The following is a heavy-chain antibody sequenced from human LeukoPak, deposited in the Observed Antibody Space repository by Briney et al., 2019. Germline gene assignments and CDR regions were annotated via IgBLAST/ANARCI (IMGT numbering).Heavy chain of an antibody. CDR2: IIPIYGTT. J-gene: IGHJ4*02. CDR1: GGTFNYQT. Sequence: GASVKVSCKASGGTFNYQTFSWVRQAPGQGLEWMGGIIPIYGTTNYAQKFQGRITITADESTSTADMEVNSLRSEDTAVYYCATGRGKVTRVGTTPFDYWGQGTLVTVST. V-gene: IGHV1-69*13. D-gene: IGHD1/OR15-1a*01. CDR3: ATGRGKVTRVGTTPFDY.